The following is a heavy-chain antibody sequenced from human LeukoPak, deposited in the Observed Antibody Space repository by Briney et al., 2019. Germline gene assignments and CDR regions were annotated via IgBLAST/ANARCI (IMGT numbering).Heavy chain of an antibody. J-gene: IGHJ6*04. V-gene: IGHV4-59*01. D-gene: IGHD1-14*01. CDR3: ARNFPGRTEDV. Sequence: PSETLSLTCTVSGDSMSSYFWTWVRQFPGKGLEWVGYIYQTTTTYNPSLKGRVTISADMSQNQLSLKVTSVTAADTAVYYCARNFPGRTEDVWGKGTTVIVSS. CDR1: GDSMSSYF. CDR2: IYQTTT.